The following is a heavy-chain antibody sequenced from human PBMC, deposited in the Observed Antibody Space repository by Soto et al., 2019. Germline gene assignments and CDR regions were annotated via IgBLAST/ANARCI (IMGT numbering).Heavy chain of an antibody. CDR2: ISYDGSNK. J-gene: IGHJ6*03. V-gene: IGHV3-30*18. D-gene: IGHD2-15*01. Sequence: QVQLVESGGGVVQPGRSLRLSWAASGFTFSSYGMHWVRQAPGKGLEWVAVISYDGSNKYYADSVKGRFTISRDNSKNTLYLQMNSLRAEDTAVYYCAKDGVYCSGGSCYTRHYYMDVWSKGTKVTVSS. CDR1: GFTFSSYG. CDR3: AKDGVYCSGGSCYTRHYYMDV.